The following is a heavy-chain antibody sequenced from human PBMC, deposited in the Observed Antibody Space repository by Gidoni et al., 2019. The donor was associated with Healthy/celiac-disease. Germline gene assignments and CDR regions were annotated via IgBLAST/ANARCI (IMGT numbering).Heavy chain of an antibody. CDR1: GFTFSSYS. Sequence: EVQLVESGGGLVKPGGSLRLSCAASGFTFSSYSMNWVRQAPGKGLEWVSSISSSSSYIYYADSVKGRFTISRDNAKNSLYLQMNSLRAEDTAVYYCARDPGVAGVLPHYWGQGTLVTVSS. CDR3: ARDPGVAGVLPHY. J-gene: IGHJ4*02. V-gene: IGHV3-21*01. D-gene: IGHD6-19*01. CDR2: ISSSSSYI.